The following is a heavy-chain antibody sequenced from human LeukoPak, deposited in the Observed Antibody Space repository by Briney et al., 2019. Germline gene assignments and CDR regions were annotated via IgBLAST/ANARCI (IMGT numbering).Heavy chain of an antibody. CDR1: GGSISSHY. D-gene: IGHD6-13*01. J-gene: IGHJ4*02. CDR3: ASRVVYSSSWYGYFDY. V-gene: IGHV4-59*11. Sequence: TSETLSLTCTVSGGSISSHYWSWIQQPPGKGLEWIGYIYYSGSTNYNPSLKSRVTISVDTSKNQFSLRLSSVTAADTAVYFCASRVVYSSSWYGYFDYWGRGTLVTVSS. CDR2: IYYSGST.